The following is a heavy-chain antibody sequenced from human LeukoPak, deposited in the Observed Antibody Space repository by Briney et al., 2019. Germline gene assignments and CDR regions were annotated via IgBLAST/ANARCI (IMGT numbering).Heavy chain of an antibody. Sequence: GGSLRLSCVGSGFTFRSHAMSWVRQAPEKGLEFVSGIYENGGTTYYADSVKGRFTISRDNSKNTLYLQMNSLRAEDTAVYYCAKASSGWLFDYWGQGTLVTVSS. J-gene: IGHJ4*02. CDR1: GFTFRSHA. V-gene: IGHV3-23*01. CDR2: IYENGGTT. D-gene: IGHD6-19*01. CDR3: AKASSGWLFDY.